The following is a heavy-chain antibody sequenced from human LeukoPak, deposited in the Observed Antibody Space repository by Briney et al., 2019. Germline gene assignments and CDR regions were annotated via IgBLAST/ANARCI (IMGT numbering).Heavy chain of an antibody. CDR1: GFTFTNYG. J-gene: IGHJ5*02. CDR3: ARVGSYSLRDWFDP. CDR2: IRYDGSNK. Sequence: GGSLRLPCAASGFTFTNYGMHWVRQAPGKGLEWVAFIRYDGSNKYYADSVKGRFTISRDNSENTLYLQMSSLRAEDTAVYYCARVGSYSLRDWFDPWGQGTLVTVSS. D-gene: IGHD3-10*01. V-gene: IGHV3-30*02.